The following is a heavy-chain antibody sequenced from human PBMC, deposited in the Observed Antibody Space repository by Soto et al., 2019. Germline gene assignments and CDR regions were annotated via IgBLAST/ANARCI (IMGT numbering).Heavy chain of an antibody. Sequence: QLQLQESGSGLVKPSQTLSLTCAVSGGSISSGGYSWSWIRQPPGKGLEWIGYIYHSGSTYYNPSLRSRVTISVDRPQSQFSLKLSSVTAADTAVYYCARGDSDWYSDLWGRGTLVTVSS. J-gene: IGHJ2*01. D-gene: IGHD3-16*01. CDR2: IYHSGST. V-gene: IGHV4-30-2*01. CDR1: GGSISSGGYS. CDR3: ARGDSDWYSDL.